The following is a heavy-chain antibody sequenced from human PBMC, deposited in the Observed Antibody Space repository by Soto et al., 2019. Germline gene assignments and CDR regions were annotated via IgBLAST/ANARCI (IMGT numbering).Heavy chain of an antibody. D-gene: IGHD6-19*01. Sequence: GESLKISCKASGYSFSSYWIGWVRQMPGKGLEWMGIIYPGDSDIKYSPSVQGQVTISADRSISTAYLQWTSLKASDTAMYYCARSKRGAYSSGWYSLSGYYNYGIDVWGQGTKVTVSS. J-gene: IGHJ6*02. CDR2: IYPGDSDI. CDR3: ARSKRGAYSSGWYSLSGYYNYGIDV. V-gene: IGHV5-51*01. CDR1: GYSFSSYW.